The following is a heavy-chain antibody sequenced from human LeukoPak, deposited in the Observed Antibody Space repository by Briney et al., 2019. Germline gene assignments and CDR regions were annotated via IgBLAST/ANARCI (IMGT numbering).Heavy chain of an antibody. CDR3: ARDLDDIVVVPAAESYNWFDP. CDR2: INPNSGGT. Sequence: ASVKVSCKASGYTFTGYYMHWVRQAPGQGLEWMGWINPNSGGTNYAQKFQGRVTTTRDTSISTAYMELSRLRSDDTAVYYCARDLDDIVVVPAAESYNWFDPWGQGTLVTVSS. J-gene: IGHJ5*02. CDR1: GYTFTGYY. D-gene: IGHD2-2*01. V-gene: IGHV1-2*02.